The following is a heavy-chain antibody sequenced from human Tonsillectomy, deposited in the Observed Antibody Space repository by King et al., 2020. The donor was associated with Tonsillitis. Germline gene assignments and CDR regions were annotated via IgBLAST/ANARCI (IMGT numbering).Heavy chain of an antibody. D-gene: IGHD3-9*01. CDR1: GFTFSSYW. V-gene: IGHV3-7*01. J-gene: IGHJ6*02. CDR3: ARDRGSTIYYYYGMDV. CDR2: IKQDGSVK. Sequence: VQLVESGGGLVQPGGSLRLSCAASGFTFSSYWMNWVRQAPGKGLEWVANIKQDGSVKYYVDSVKGRFTISRDNAKNSLYLQMNGLRAEDTAVYYCARDRGSTIYYYYGMDVWGQGTTVTVSS.